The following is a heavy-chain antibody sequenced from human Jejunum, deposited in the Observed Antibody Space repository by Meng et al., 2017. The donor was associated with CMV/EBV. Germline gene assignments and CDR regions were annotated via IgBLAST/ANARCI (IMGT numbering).Heavy chain of an antibody. J-gene: IGHJ4*02. Sequence: GDSFLYYYWGWIRQSPEKGLEWIGYVSYSGTSYYNPSLKSRVTVSLDMSKSQFSLTLTSVTAADTAVYFCARDRGGLGKYFDYWGQGSLVTVSS. CDR3: ARDRGGLGKYFDY. CDR1: GDSFLYYY. CDR2: VSYSGTS. D-gene: IGHD3-10*01. V-gene: IGHV4-59*01.